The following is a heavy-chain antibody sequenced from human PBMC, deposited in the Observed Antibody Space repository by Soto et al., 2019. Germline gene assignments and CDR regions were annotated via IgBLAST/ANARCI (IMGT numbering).Heavy chain of an antibody. Sequence: SVKVSCKASGDTFSGYPINWVRQAPGQGLEWMGGIIPFFGTAEYSQKFEDRITITADESTNTVYMDLRSLTSEDTAIYYCARTAPMDAGDKYYYDFWGQGALVTVSS. CDR1: GDTFSGYP. J-gene: IGHJ4*02. CDR2: IIPFFGTA. D-gene: IGHD3-16*01. CDR3: ARTAPMDAGDKYYYDF. V-gene: IGHV1-69*13.